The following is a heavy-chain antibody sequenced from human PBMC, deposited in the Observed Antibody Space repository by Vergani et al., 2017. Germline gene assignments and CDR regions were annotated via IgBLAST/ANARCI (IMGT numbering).Heavy chain of an antibody. CDR3: ARVHGDPSWGWFNP. D-gene: IGHD4-17*01. CDR1: GGTFSSYA. V-gene: IGHV1-69*14. J-gene: IGHJ5*02. CDR2: IIPIFGTA. Sequence: QVQLVQSGAEVKKPGSSVKVSCKASGGTFSSYAISWVRQAPGQGLEWMGRIIPIFGTANSAQKFQGRVTVAADKSTSTAYMELSSLRSWDTAVYYCARVHGDPSWGWFNPWGQGTLVTVSS.